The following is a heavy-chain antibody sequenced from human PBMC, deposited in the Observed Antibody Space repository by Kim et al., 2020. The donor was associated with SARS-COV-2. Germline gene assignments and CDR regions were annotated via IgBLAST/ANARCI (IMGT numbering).Heavy chain of an antibody. D-gene: IGHD1-26*01. CDR2: TSDSGGST. CDR1: GFTFSNYA. J-gene: IGHJ4*02. V-gene: IGHV3-23*01. Sequence: GGSLRLSCAASGFTFSNYAMSWVRQAPGMGLEWVSFTSDSGGSTYYADSVKGRFTFSRDNSKNTLYLQMNSLRAEDTALYYCAKGHTETIGGIDYWGQGTLVTVSS. CDR3: AKGHTETIGGIDY.